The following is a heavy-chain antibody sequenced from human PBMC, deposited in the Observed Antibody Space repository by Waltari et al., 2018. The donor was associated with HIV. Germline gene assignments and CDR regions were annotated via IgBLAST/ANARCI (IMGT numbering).Heavy chain of an antibody. D-gene: IGHD3-10*01. CDR3: ARLDYGWGPPKIYLMDA. Sequence: QLLLQESGPGLVKPSETLALSCRVSGYSIGHGYYWGWIRQPPGEGLEWIATIHQSGRSYYNPPLRRRVTLSADPSTNDFSLKVNPVTAADPALYYVARLDYGWGPPKIYLMDAWGQGTSVTVSS. V-gene: IGHV4-38-2*02. CDR2: IHQSGRS. CDR1: GYSIGHGYY. J-gene: IGHJ6*01.